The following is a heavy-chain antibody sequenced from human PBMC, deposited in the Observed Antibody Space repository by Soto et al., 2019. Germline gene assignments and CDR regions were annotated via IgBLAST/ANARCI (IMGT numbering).Heavy chain of an antibody. CDR3: AKEGSTSYTYYYYYMDV. V-gene: IGHV3-23*01. CDR2: ISVSGDST. CDR1: GFTFSRYA. Sequence: EVHLLESGGGLVQPGGSLRLSCAASGFTFSRYAMRWVRQAAWKGLEWVSAISVSGDSTYYADSVKGRFTISIANSENRQYLQMNSLSAEDTAVYYCAKEGSTSYTYYYYYMDVWGKGPTVTVSS. D-gene: IGHD6-13*01. J-gene: IGHJ6*03.